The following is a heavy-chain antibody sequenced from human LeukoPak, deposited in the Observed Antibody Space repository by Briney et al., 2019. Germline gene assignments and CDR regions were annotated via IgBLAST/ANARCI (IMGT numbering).Heavy chain of an antibody. D-gene: IGHD5-24*01. CDR2: INWNGGST. J-gene: IGHJ6*03. Sequence: GGSLRLSCAASGFTFDDYGMSWVRQAPGKGLEWVSGINWNGGSTGYADSVKGRFTISRDNAKNSLYLQMNSLRAEDTALYYCARITVEMATITLSGVSYYYYYMDVWGKGTTVTVSS. V-gene: IGHV3-20*04. CDR1: GFTFDDYG. CDR3: ARITVEMATITLSGVSYYYYYMDV.